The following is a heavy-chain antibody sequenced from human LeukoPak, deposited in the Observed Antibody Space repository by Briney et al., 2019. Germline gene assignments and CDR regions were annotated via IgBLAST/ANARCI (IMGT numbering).Heavy chain of an antibody. CDR2: ISGSGGST. Sequence: GGSLRLSCAGSGFTFSSYAMSWVRQAPGKGLEWVSAISGSGGSTYYADSVKGRFTISRDNSKNTLYLQMNSLRAEDTAVYYCAKDQDPDYYDFWSGYYTAYFDYWGQGTLVTVSS. V-gene: IGHV3-23*01. J-gene: IGHJ4*02. D-gene: IGHD3-3*01. CDR3: AKDQDPDYYDFWSGYYTAYFDY. CDR1: GFTFSSYA.